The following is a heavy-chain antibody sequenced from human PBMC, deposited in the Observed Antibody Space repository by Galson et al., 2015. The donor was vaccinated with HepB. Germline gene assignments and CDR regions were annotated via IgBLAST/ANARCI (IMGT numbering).Heavy chain of an antibody. D-gene: IGHD4/OR15-4a*01. CDR3: AGDPDSGDN. V-gene: IGHV3-21*01. CDR2: ISSSGSYI. CDR1: GFIFSTYS. Sequence: SLRLSCAASGFIFSTYSMNWVRQAPGKGLEWVSSISSSGSYIYYADSVKGRFTISRDNAKNSLYLEMNSLRIEDTAVYYCAGDPDSGDNWGQGTLVTVSS. J-gene: IGHJ4*02.